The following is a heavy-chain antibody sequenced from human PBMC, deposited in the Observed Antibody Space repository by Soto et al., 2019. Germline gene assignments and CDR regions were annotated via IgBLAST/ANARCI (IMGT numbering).Heavy chain of an antibody. CDR2: IYYSGST. CDR1: GGSISSSSYY. J-gene: IGHJ4*02. D-gene: IGHD3-10*01. V-gene: IGHV4-39*01. Sequence: QLQLQESGPGLVKPSETLSLTCTVSGGSISSSSYYWGWIRQPPGKGLEWIGSIYYSGSTYYNPSLKGRVTISVDTSTNQFSLKLGPVTAADTAVYYCASPNGSYDLDYWGQGTLVTVSS. CDR3: ASPNGSYDLDY.